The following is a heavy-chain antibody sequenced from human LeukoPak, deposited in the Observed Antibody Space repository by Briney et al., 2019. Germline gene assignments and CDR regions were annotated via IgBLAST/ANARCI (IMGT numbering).Heavy chain of an antibody. J-gene: IGHJ4*02. CDR1: GYTFTSYD. CDR3: ARGVAPRTTIFGVVIIRSSRETGWYFDY. V-gene: IGHV1-8*01. Sequence: ASVKVSCKASGYTFTSYDINWVRQATGQGLEWMGWMNPNSGNTGYAQKFQGRVTMTRNTSISTAYMELSSLRSDDTAVYYCARGVAPRTTIFGVVIIRSSRETGWYFDYWGQGTLVTVSS. D-gene: IGHD3-3*01. CDR2: MNPNSGNT.